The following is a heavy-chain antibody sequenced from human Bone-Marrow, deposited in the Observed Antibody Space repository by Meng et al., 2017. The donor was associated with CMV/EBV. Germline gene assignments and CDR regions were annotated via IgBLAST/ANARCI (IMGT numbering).Heavy chain of an antibody. CDR2: IYDSGST. J-gene: IGHJ5*02. Sequence: SETLSPTCTVPGGSVSSGSYYWSWIRQPPGKGLEWIGYIYDSGSTNYNPSLKSRVTISVDTSKNQFSLKLSSVTAADTAVYYCASSHHPPFIWWFDPWGQGTLVTVSS. V-gene: IGHV4-61*01. CDR1: GGSVSSGSYY. CDR3: ASSHHPPFIWWFDP. D-gene: IGHD3-10*01.